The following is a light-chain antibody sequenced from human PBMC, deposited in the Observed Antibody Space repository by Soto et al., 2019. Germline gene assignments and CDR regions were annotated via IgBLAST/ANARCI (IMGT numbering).Light chain of an antibody. CDR3: QQSFSTPQT. J-gene: IGKJ4*01. Sequence: DIQMTQSPSSLFASVGDSVTITCRASQSINIYLSWYQQKPGKAPKLLINVASTLQGGVPSRFSGSGSGTEFTLAISSLQPEDSATYYCQQSFSTPQTFGGGTRVEIK. V-gene: IGKV1-39*01. CDR1: QSINIY. CDR2: VAS.